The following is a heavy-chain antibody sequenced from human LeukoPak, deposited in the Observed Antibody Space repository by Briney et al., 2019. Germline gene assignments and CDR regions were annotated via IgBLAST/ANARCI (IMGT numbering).Heavy chain of an antibody. CDR2: ICYSGST. CDR3: AREGSGYSYGIDY. V-gene: IGHV4-39*07. J-gene: IGHJ4*02. D-gene: IGHD5-18*01. Sequence: PSETLSLTCTVSGGSISSSSYYWGWIRQPPGKGLEWIGSICYSGSTNYNPSLNSRFTLSVDTSKNQSSLKLSSVTAADTAVYYCAREGSGYSYGIDYWGQGTLVTVSS. CDR1: GGSISSSSYY.